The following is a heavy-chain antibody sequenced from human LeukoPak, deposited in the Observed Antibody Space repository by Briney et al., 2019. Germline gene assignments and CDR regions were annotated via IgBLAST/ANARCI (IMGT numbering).Heavy chain of an antibody. Sequence: GGSLRPSCAASGFTFSSYWMHWVRQAPGKGLVWVSRINSDGSSTSYADSVKGRFTISRDNAKNTLYLQMNSLRAEDTAVYYCARVSRRELGSFDYWGQGTLVTVSS. V-gene: IGHV3-74*01. D-gene: IGHD1-26*01. CDR3: ARVSRRELGSFDY. J-gene: IGHJ4*02. CDR1: GFTFSSYW. CDR2: INSDGSST.